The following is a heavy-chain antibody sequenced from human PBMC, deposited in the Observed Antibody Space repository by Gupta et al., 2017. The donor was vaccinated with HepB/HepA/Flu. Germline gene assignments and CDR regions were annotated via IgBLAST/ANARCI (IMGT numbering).Heavy chain of an antibody. J-gene: IGHJ6*02. D-gene: IGHD1-26*01. CDR3: ARAATADYYYYGMDV. CDR2: INPNSGGT. V-gene: IGHV1-2*04. CDR1: GYTFTGYY. Sequence: QVQLVQSGAEVKKPGASVKVSCKASGYTFTGYYMHWVRQAPGQGLEWMGWINPNSGGTNYAQKFQGWVTMTRDTSISTAYMELSGLRSDDTAVYYCARAATADYYYYGMDVWGQGTTVTVSS.